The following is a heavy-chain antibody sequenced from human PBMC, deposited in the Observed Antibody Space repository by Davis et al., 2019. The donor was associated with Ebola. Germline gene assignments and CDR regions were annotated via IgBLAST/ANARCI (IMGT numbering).Heavy chain of an antibody. CDR3: ARDLEPFGDYYYYYYGMDV. CDR1: GFSFRSYA. D-gene: IGHD4-17*01. J-gene: IGHJ6*02. Sequence: PGGSLRLSCAASGFSFRSYALTWVRQAPGKGLEWVASISGSGGTTYYADSVKGRFTISSDNSNNTLYLQMNSLRAEDTALYYCARDLEPFGDYYYYYYGMDVWGQGTTVAVSS. V-gene: IGHV3-23*01. CDR2: ISGSGGTT.